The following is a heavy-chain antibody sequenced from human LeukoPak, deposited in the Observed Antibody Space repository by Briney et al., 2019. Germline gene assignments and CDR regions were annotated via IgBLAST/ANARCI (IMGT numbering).Heavy chain of an antibody. V-gene: IGHV3-11*01. Sequence: GGSLRLSCAASGFTFSDYYMSWIRQAPGKGLEWVSYISSSGSTIYYADSVKGRFTISRDNAKNSLYLQMNSLRAEDTALYYCARDLSTLGRYYMDVWGKGTTVTVSS. J-gene: IGHJ6*03. D-gene: IGHD1-14*01. CDR3: ARDLSTLGRYYMDV. CDR2: ISSSGSTI. CDR1: GFTFSDYY.